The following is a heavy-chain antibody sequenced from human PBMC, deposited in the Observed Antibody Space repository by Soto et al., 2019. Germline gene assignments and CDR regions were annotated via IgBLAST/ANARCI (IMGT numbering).Heavy chain of an antibody. J-gene: IGHJ4*02. Sequence: QVQLQESGPGLVKPSQTLSLTCTVSGGSISSGNYYWSWIRQPPGKGLEWIGFISYSGTTHYSASLSSRVSISVDTSKNQFSLDLSSVTAADTAVYYCATMGTPVTGLYYFDYWGQGTLVTVS. V-gene: IGHV4-30-4*01. CDR3: ATMGTPVTGLYYFDY. CDR1: GGSISSGNYY. CDR2: ISYSGTT. D-gene: IGHD4-17*01.